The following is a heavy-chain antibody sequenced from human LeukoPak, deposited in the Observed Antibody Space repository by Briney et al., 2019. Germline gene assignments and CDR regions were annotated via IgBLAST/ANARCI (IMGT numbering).Heavy chain of an antibody. J-gene: IGHJ4*02. CDR1: GFTSSYYW. CDR3: ARERFFAVDD. V-gene: IGHV3-7*01. CDR2: IKQDGSEI. Sequence: PGGSLRLSCAASGFTSSYYWMTWVRRAPGKGREWVANIKQDGSEIYYVDSVKGRFTISRDNAKNSLYLQLNSLRVEDTAVYYCARERFFAVDDWGQGTLVTVSS. D-gene: IGHD3-10*01.